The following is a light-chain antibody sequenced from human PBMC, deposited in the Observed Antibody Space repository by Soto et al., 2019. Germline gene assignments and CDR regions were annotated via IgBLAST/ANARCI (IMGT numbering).Light chain of an antibody. CDR1: STDIGSHYL. Sequence: QSALTQPASVSGSPGQSITISCTGTSTDIGSHYLVSWYQQHPGKVPKLIIYEALKRPTEVSNRFSGSKSGNTASLTISRLLPEDEADYYCCSYAGRSPVVFGGGTKLTVL. CDR3: CSYAGRSPVV. J-gene: IGLJ3*02. CDR2: EAL. V-gene: IGLV2-23*01.